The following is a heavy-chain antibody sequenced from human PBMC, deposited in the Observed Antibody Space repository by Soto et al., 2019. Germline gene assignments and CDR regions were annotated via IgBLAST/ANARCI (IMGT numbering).Heavy chain of an antibody. J-gene: IGHJ6*02. CDR3: ARDKKDFWSGHTNPFYYYYYGMDV. CDR2: TYYRSKWYN. CDR1: GDSVSSNSAA. D-gene: IGHD3-3*01. V-gene: IGHV6-1*01. Sequence: PSQTLSLTCAISGDSVSSNSAAWNWIRQSPSRGLEWLGRTYYRSKWYNDYAVSVKSRITINPDTSKNQFSLQLNSVTPEDTAVYYCARDKKDFWSGHTNPFYYYYYGMDVWGQGTTVTVSS.